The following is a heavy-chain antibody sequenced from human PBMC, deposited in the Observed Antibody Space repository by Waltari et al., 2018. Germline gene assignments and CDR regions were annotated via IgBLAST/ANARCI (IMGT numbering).Heavy chain of an antibody. CDR1: GYTFTSYA. CDR2: MNPNSGNT. Sequence: QVQLVQSGAEVKKPGASVKVSCQASGYTFTSYAINWVRQATGHGLEWMGWMNPNSGNTRYAQKLQYRVTMTMNTFITTAYMEMSSQRAEGRAVYYCAGCDSGVLLGWVWRFDAGGQGTLVTVAT. CDR3: AGCDSGVLLGWVWRFDA. V-gene: IGHV1-8*01. J-gene: IGHJ5*02. D-gene: IGHD2-21*01.